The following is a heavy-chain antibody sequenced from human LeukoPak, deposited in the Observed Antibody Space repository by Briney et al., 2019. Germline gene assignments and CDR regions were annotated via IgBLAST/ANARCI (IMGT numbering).Heavy chain of an antibody. V-gene: IGHV4-34*01. Sequence: SETLSLTCAVYGGSFSGYYWSWMRQPPGKGLEWIGEINHSGSTNYNPSLKSRVTISVDTSKNQFSLKLSSVTAADTAVYYCARRDIVVVPAKNWFDPWGQGTLVTVSS. CDR1: GGSFSGYY. CDR2: INHSGST. J-gene: IGHJ5*02. D-gene: IGHD2-2*01. CDR3: ARRDIVVVPAKNWFDP.